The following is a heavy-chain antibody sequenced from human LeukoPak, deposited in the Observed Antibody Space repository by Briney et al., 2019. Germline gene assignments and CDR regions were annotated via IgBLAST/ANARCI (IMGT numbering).Heavy chain of an antibody. V-gene: IGHV4-4*07. CDR2: IYTSENT. CDR1: GGSIRNYY. Sequence: AETLSLTCTVSGGSIRNYYWMWIRQPPGKGLEWIGRIYTSENTNYSPSIKSRVPMSVDTSKNEFSLKLDSVTAGDTAVYYSARDVRRSSSSSNSYYYYMDVWGKGTTVTVSS. CDR3: ARDVRRSSSSSNSYYYYMDV. J-gene: IGHJ6*03. D-gene: IGHD6-6*01.